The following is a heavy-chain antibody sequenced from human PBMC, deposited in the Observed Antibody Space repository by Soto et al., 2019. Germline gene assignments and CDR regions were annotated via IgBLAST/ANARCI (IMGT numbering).Heavy chain of an antibody. Sequence: QVRLVESGGGVVQPGRSLRLSCAASGFTFSSYAMHWVRQAQGKGLEWVAVISYDGSNKYYADSVKGRFTISRDNSKNTLYLQMNSLRAEDTAVYYCARGPLLWFGEPSLGGFDYWGQGTLVTVSS. J-gene: IGHJ4*02. CDR3: ARGPLLWFGEPSLGGFDY. D-gene: IGHD3-10*01. V-gene: IGHV3-30-3*01. CDR1: GFTFSSYA. CDR2: ISYDGSNK.